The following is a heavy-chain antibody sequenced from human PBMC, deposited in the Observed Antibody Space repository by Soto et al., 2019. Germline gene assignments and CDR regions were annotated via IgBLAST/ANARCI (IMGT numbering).Heavy chain of an antibody. D-gene: IGHD4-17*01. J-gene: IGHJ4*02. CDR2: IKQDGSEK. V-gene: IGHV3-7*01. Sequence: GGSLRLSCAASGFTFSSYWMSWVRQAPGKGLEWVANIKQDGSEKYYVDSVKGRFTISRDNAKNSLYLQMNSLRAEDTAVYYCARELTNYGDYFDYWGQGTLVTVSS. CDR1: GFTFSSYW. CDR3: ARELTNYGDYFDY.